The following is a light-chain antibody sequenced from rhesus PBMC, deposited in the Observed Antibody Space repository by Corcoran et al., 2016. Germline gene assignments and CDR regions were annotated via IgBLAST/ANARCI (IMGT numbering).Light chain of an antibody. Sequence: DIQMTQSPSSLSASVGDTVTITCRASQGINNYLAWYQQKTGKAPNPLIYYASNLESGVPSRFSGSGSGTDFTLTISSLQPEDFSIYYCQQHNSYPRTFGQGTKVEIK. CDR3: QQHNSYPRT. V-gene: IGKV1S14*01. CDR1: QGINNY. CDR2: YAS. J-gene: IGKJ1*01.